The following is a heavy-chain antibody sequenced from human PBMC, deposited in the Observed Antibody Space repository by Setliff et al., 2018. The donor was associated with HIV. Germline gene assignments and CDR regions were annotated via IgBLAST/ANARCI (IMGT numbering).Heavy chain of an antibody. D-gene: IGHD3-22*01. Sequence: SETLRLSCAASGFTFSSYAMSWVRQPPGKGLEWIGSIYYSGSTNYNPSLKSRVTISVDTSKNQFSLKLTSVTAADTAVYYCARFHPYDYDSNYYGYYFDYWGQGTLVTVSS. V-gene: IGHV4-38-2*01. CDR2: IYYSGST. CDR3: ARFHPYDYDSNYYGYYFDY. CDR1: GFTFSSYA. J-gene: IGHJ4*02.